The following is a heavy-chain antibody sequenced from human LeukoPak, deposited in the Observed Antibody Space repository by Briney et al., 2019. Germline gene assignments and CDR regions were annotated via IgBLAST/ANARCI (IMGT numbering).Heavy chain of an antibody. CDR2: INPSGGST. V-gene: IGHV1-46*01. CDR3: ARDSPPAAIRW. D-gene: IGHD2-2*02. J-gene: IGHJ4*02. Sequence: ASVKVSCKASGYTFTGYYMHWVRQAPGQGLEWMGIINPSGGSTSYAQKFQGRVTMTRDTSTSTVYMELSSLRSEDTAVYYCARDSPPAAIRWWGQGTLVTVSS. CDR1: GYTFTGYY.